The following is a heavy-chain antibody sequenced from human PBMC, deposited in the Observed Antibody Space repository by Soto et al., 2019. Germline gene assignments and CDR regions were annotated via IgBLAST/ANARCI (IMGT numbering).Heavy chain of an antibody. D-gene: IGHD1-26*01. CDR3: ARVRGYYFEC. V-gene: IGHV1-18*01. CDR2: ISANGSNT. J-gene: IGHJ4*02. CDR1: GYTFNNHG. Sequence: QVQLVQSGAEVKKPGASVKVSCKASGYTFNNHGINWVRQAPGQGLERMGWISANGSNTHYAQNLQGRVTMTTDTSTSTDYMELRSLRSDDSAVYYCARVRGYYFECWGQGTLVNVSS.